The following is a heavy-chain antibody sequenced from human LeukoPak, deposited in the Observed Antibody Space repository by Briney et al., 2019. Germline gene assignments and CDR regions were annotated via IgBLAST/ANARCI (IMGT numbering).Heavy chain of an antibody. J-gene: IGHJ6*03. V-gene: IGHV1-69*13. CDR1: GGTFSSYA. D-gene: IGHD3-10*01. CDR2: IIPIFGTA. Sequence: ASVKVSCKASGGTFSSYAISWVRQAPGQGLEWMGGIIPIFGTANYAQKFQGRVTITADESTSTAYMELSSLRSEDTAVYYCARDSMGLWLGELLSPGKYYYYYYMDVWGKGTTVTISS. CDR3: ARDSMGLWLGELLSPGKYYYYYYMDV.